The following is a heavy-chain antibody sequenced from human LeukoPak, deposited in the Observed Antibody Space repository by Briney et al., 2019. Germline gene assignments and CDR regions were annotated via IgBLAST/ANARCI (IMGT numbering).Heavy chain of an antibody. CDR2: INHSGIT. CDR1: GVSFSGYY. J-gene: IGHJ5*02. D-gene: IGHD2-15*01. Sequence: PETLSLTCAVYGVSFSGYYWSWIRQPPGKGLEWIGEINHSGITDYNPSLRSRVTISVDTSKNQFSLKLSSVTAADTAIYYCARAVIVVAAATQRNWFDPWGQGTLVTVSS. CDR3: ARAVIVVAAATQRNWFDP. V-gene: IGHV4-34*01.